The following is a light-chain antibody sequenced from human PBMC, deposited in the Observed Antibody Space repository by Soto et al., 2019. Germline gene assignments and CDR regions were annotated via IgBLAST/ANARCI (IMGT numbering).Light chain of an antibody. CDR2: DTS. V-gene: IGKV3-11*01. J-gene: IGKJ5*01. Sequence: IVLTQSPATLSGSPGERATLSCRASQSARSYLAWYQHKPGPAPRPLLSDTSSRATGVPGRFSGSGCGTDFALTHSSLEPDDSAVYYCQQRTNWPHTFAQGTRLEIK. CDR3: QQRTNWPHT. CDR1: QSARSY.